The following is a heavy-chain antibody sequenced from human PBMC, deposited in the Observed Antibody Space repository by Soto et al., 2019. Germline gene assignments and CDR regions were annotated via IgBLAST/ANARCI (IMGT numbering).Heavy chain of an antibody. J-gene: IGHJ4*02. CDR2: INHSGTT. CDR1: GGSLSGFY. V-gene: IGHV4-34*01. CDR3: ARGLLSNSDY. Sequence: QVELQQWGAGLLKPSETLSLTCAVYGGSLSGFYWGWIRQPPGKGLEWIGEINHSGTTNYNPSLKSRVTISADTSKTQFSLRLRSVTAADTAVYYCARGLLSNSDYWGLGTLVTVSS.